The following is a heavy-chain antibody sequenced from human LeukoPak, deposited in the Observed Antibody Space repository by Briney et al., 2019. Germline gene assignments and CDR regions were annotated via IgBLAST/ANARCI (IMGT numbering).Heavy chain of an antibody. V-gene: IGHV3-30-3*01. CDR1: GFPFNSFA. CDR2: ISYAGNNE. Sequence: GRSLRLSCAASGFPFNSFAIHWVRQAPGKGLEWVAVISYAGNNEYYADSVKGRFTISRDNSKNTLYLQMNSLRAEDTAVYYCAREKKCSGGSCYGDAFDIWGQGTMVTVSS. D-gene: IGHD2-15*01. CDR3: AREKKCSGGSCYGDAFDI. J-gene: IGHJ3*02.